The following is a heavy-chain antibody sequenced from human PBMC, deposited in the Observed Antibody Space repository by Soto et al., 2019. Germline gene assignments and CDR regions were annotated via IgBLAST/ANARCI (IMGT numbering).Heavy chain of an antibody. J-gene: IGHJ6*02. V-gene: IGHV3-30*18. D-gene: IGHD2-8*01. Sequence: QVQLVESGGGVVQPGRSLRLSCAASAFTFSSYGMHWVRQAPGKGLEWVAVISYDGSFKSCAASVKGRFTISRDNSKNTLYLQMNSLKSEDTAVYYCAKDTGVSNVNALDVWGQGTTVTVSS. CDR2: ISYDGSFK. CDR1: AFTFSSYG. CDR3: AKDTGVSNVNALDV.